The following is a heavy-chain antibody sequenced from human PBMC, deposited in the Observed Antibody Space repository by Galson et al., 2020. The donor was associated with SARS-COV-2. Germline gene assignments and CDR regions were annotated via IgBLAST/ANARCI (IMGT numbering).Heavy chain of an antibody. CDR2: LSDDGSNK. V-gene: IGHV3-30*03. CDR3: AACIVGATRREYYDYYGMDF. CDR1: GFNFSING. Sequence: TGGTLRLSCAASGFNFSINGLHWVRKAQGKGLEWVAVLSDDGSNKYYENSVHSRLTTTRDNSNNKLYLQMNSLRAEDAAVYYWAACIVGATRREYYDYYGMDFWCQGTTVTVAS. J-gene: IGHJ6*02. D-gene: IGHD1-26*01.